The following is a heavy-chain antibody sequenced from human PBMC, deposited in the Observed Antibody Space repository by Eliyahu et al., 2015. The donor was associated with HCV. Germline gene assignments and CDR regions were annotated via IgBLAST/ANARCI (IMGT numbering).Heavy chain of an antibody. V-gene: IGHV4-4*07. CDR1: GGPVTVTY. J-gene: IGHJ4*02. D-gene: IGHD2-21*02. Sequence: QVQLQESGPGLVDPSETLSLACAVSGGPVTVTYWSWVRQPAGKGLEWIGGIYTSGSTNYNPSLKSRVTMSVDRSKNQVSLKLSSVTAADTAMYYCAGGPMVTSGPFDRWGQGTLVTVSS. CDR3: AGGPMVTSGPFDR. CDR2: IYTSGST.